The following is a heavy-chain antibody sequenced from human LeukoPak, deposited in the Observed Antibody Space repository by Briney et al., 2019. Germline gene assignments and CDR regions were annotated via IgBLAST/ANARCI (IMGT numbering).Heavy chain of an antibody. CDR3: ARFYCGGDCYDY. CDR1: GFTVSSNY. V-gene: IGHV3-53*01. J-gene: IGHJ4*02. Sequence: GGSLRLSCAASGFTVSSNYMSWVRHAPGKGLEWVSVIYSGGSTYYADSVKGRFTISRDNSKNTLYLQMNSLRAEDTAVYYCARFYCGGDCYDYWGQGTLVTVSS. CDR2: IYSGGST. D-gene: IGHD2-21*01.